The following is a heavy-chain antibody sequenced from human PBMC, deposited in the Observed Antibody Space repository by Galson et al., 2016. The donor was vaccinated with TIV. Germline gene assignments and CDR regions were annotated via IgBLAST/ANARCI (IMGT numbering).Heavy chain of an antibody. J-gene: IGHJ5*02. CDR1: GGTFSSDA. CDR3: ARGGGYHLALNWLDP. D-gene: IGHD2-15*01. V-gene: IGHV1-69*13. CDR2: IIGMFGRA. Sequence: SVKVSCKASGGTFSSDAINWVRQAPGQGLEWMGGIIGMFGRASYAEKFQGRVTITADEYMKTSYMELSSLRFEDTAVYYCARGGGYHLALNWLDPWGQGTPVIVSS.